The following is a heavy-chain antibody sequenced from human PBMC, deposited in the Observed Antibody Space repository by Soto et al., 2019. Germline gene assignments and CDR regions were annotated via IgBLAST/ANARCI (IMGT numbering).Heavy chain of an antibody. Sequence: EVQLLESGGGLVQPGGSLRLSCAASGFTFSNYDMSWVRQAPGKGLEGVSTVSGGGGGTFYVDSVKGRFTISRDNSKNTVSLQMNSLRAEDTAVYYCAKLGSCSSTSCYRDYWGQGTLVTVSS. CDR3: AKLGSCSSTSCYRDY. CDR1: GFTFSNYD. CDR2: VSGGGGGT. V-gene: IGHV3-23*01. J-gene: IGHJ4*02. D-gene: IGHD2-2*01.